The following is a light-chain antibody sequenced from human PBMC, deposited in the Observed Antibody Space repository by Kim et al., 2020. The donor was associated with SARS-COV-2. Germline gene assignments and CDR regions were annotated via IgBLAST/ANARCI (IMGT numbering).Light chain of an antibody. Sequence: LCPGKRATLSCRASQSVNSYIAGYKQRPGQAPRHLIYDASSRDTGIPARFRGGGSGIDFTLTISSLEPEDFAVYYCQQRSHWPPTFGGGTKVDIK. CDR2: DAS. V-gene: IGKV3-11*01. J-gene: IGKJ4*01. CDR1: QSVNSY. CDR3: QQRSHWPPT.